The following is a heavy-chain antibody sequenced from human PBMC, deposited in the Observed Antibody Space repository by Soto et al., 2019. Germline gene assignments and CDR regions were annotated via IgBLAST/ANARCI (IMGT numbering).Heavy chain of an antibody. Sequence: GGSLRLSCAASGFTFSNYAMTWVRQAPGKGLEWVSAISGSGGGTYYADSVKGRFTISRDNSKNTLYLQMNSLRAEDTAVYYCAKDLRNSLSSGSYGVSYWGQGTLVTVSS. CDR1: GFTFSNYA. CDR3: AKDLRNSLSSGSYGVSY. J-gene: IGHJ4*02. D-gene: IGHD6-19*01. CDR2: ISGSGGGT. V-gene: IGHV3-23*01.